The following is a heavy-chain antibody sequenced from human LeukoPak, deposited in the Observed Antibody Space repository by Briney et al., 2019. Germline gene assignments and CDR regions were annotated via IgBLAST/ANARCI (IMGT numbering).Heavy chain of an antibody. J-gene: IGHJ6*03. CDR1: GFTFSSYG. CDR2: IRYDGSNK. CDR3: AKDCRRGLFPCYYYMDV. D-gene: IGHD2-15*01. V-gene: IGHV3-30*02. Sequence: PGGSLRLSCAASGFTFSSYGMHWVRQAPGKGLEWVAFIRYDGSNKYYADSVKGRFTISRDNSKNTLYLQMNSLRAEDTAVYYCAKDCRRGLFPCYYYMDVWGKGTTVTISS.